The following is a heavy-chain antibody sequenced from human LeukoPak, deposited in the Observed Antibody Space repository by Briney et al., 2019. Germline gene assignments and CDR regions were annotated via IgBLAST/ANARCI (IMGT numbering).Heavy chain of an antibody. CDR2: ISSSSSYT. CDR1: GFTFSDYY. Sequence: SGGSLRLSCAASGFTFSDYYMSWIRQAPGKGLEWVSYISSSSSYTNYADSVKGRFTISRDNAKNSLYLQMNSLRAEDTAVYYCARVLPPRYSGSRTGGYYFDYWGQGTLVTVSS. CDR3: ARVLPPRYSGSRTGGYYFDY. V-gene: IGHV3-11*06. D-gene: IGHD1-26*01. J-gene: IGHJ4*02.